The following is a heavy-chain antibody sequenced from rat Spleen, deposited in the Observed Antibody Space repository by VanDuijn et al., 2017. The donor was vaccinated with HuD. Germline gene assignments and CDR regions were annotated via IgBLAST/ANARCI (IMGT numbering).Heavy chain of an antibody. D-gene: IGHD4-3*01. J-gene: IGHJ2*01. CDR2: ISYEGSST. Sequence: EVQLVESGGDLVQPGRSLKLSCAASGFTFSDYYMAWVRQAPKKGLEWVASISYEGSSTYYGDSVKGRFTISRHNAKTTLYLQMDSLRSEDTATYYCTTGVYWGQGVMVTVSS. CDR1: GFTFSDYY. CDR3: TTGVY. V-gene: IGHV5-22*01.